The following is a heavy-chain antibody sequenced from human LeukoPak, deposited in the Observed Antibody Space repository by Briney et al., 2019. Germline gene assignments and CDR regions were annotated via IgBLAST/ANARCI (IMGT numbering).Heavy chain of an antibody. CDR2: INHSEST. J-gene: IGHJ4*02. D-gene: IGHD6-19*01. Sequence: MSSETLSLTCAVYGGSFSGYYWSWIRQSPGKGLEWIGEINHSESTNYNPSLKSRVTISVDTSKNQFSLKLGSVTAADTAVYYCAHTAGSGSFDYWGQGTLVTVSS. CDR1: GGSFSGYY. CDR3: AHTAGSGSFDY. V-gene: IGHV4-34*01.